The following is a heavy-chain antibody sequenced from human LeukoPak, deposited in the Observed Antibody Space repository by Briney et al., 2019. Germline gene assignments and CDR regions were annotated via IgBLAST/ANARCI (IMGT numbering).Heavy chain of an antibody. V-gene: IGHV3-23*01. Sequence: GGSLRLSCAASGSTFSSYAMSWVRQAPGKGLEWVSAISGSGGSTYYADSVKGRFTISRDNSKNTLYLQMNSLRAEDTAVYYCTTARGPIVVVPAAIAWGQGTLVTVSS. CDR3: TTARGPIVVVPAAIA. CDR2: ISGSGGST. J-gene: IGHJ4*02. CDR1: GSTFSSYA. D-gene: IGHD2-2*02.